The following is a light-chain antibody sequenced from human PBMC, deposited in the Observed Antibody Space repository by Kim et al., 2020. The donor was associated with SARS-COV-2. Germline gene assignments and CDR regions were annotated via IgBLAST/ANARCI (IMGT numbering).Light chain of an antibody. V-gene: IGLV3-1*01. CDR2: QDS. CDR1: KLGDKY. J-gene: IGLJ3*02. CDR3: QAWDSSTASV. Sequence: SYELTQPPSVSVSPGQTASITCSGDKLGDKYACWYKQKPGQSPVLVIYQDSKRPSGIPERFSGSNSGNTATLTISGTQAMDEADYYCQAWDSSTASVFGG.